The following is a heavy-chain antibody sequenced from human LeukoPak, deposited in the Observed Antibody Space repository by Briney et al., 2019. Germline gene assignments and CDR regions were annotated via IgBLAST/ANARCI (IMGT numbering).Heavy chain of an antibody. CDR1: GGSISSYY. CDR3: ARGWGGATKIDY. J-gene: IGHJ4*02. V-gene: IGHV4-59*01. Sequence: SETLSLTCTVSGGSISSYYWSWIRQPPGKGLEWIGYIYYSGSTNYNPSLKSRVTISVDTSKNQFSLKLSSVTAADTAVYYCARGWGGATKIDYWGQGTLVTVSS. CDR2: IYYSGST. D-gene: IGHD1-26*01.